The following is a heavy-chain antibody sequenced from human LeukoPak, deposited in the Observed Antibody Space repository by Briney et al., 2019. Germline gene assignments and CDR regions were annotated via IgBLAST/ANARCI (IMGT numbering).Heavy chain of an antibody. D-gene: IGHD3-10*01. J-gene: IGHJ6*02. CDR1: GGSFSGYY. CDR2: INHSGST. CDR3: ARKGSRGSGSYYRKPPYYYYGMDV. Sequence: SETLSLTCAVYGGSFSGYYWSWIRQPPGKGLEWIGEINHSGSTNYNPSLKSRVTISVDTSKNQFSLNLSSVTAADTAVYYCARKGSRGSGSYYRKPPYYYYGMDVWGQGTTVTVSS. V-gene: IGHV4-34*01.